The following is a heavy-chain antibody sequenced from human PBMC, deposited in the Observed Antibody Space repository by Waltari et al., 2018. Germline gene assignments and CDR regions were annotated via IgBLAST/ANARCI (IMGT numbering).Heavy chain of an antibody. Sequence: EVQLVASGGGLVQPGGSLRLPCAASGFTFSSYWMRWFRQAPGKGLAWVANIKKDGSEKYYVDSVKGRFTISRDDAKNSLYLQMNSLRAEDTAVDYCARRRWAGERAFDIWGQGTMVTVSS. V-gene: IGHV3-7*01. CDR1: GFTFSSYW. D-gene: IGHD1-1*01. J-gene: IGHJ3*02. CDR2: IKKDGSEK. CDR3: ARRRWAGERAFDI.